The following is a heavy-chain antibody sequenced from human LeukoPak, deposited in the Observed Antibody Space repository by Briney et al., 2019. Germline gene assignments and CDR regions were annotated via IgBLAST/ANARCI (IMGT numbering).Heavy chain of an antibody. D-gene: IGHD2-15*01. CDR1: GFTFSSYG. CDR2: ISGSGGST. J-gene: IGHJ4*02. V-gene: IGHV3-23*01. CDR3: AREVRGYCSGGSCYYFDY. Sequence: GGSLRLSCAASGFTFSSYGMSWVRQAPGKGLEWVSAISGSGGSTYYADSVKGRFTISRDNSKNTLYLQMNSLRAEDTAVYYCAREVRGYCSGGSCYYFDYWGQGTLVTVSS.